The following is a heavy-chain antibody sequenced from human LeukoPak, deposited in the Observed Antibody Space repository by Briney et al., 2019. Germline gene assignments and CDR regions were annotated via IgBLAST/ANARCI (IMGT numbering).Heavy chain of an antibody. Sequence: SQTLSLTCTVSGGSISSGDYSWSWIRQPPGKGLEWIGYIYYSGSNYYNPSLKSRVTISVDTSKNQFSLKLSSVTAADTAVYYCARYCSGGSCYDDSDYWGQGTLVTVSS. CDR2: IYYSGSN. D-gene: IGHD2-15*01. CDR1: GGSISSGDYS. CDR3: ARYCSGGSCYDDSDY. J-gene: IGHJ4*02. V-gene: IGHV4-30-4*01.